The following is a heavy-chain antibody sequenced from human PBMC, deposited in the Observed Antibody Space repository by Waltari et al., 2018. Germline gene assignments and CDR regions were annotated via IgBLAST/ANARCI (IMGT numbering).Heavy chain of an antibody. V-gene: IGHV4-61*02. J-gene: IGHJ3*02. Sequence: QVQLQESGPGLVKPSQTLSLTCTVSGGSISSGSYYWSWIRQPAGKGLEWIGRIYTSGSTNYNPSLKSRVTISVDTSKNQFSLKLSSVTAADTAVYYCARAGAYYYDSSGSPGAFDIWGQGTMVTV. CDR3: ARAGAYYYDSSGSPGAFDI. D-gene: IGHD3-22*01. CDR1: GGSISSGSYY. CDR2: IYTSGST.